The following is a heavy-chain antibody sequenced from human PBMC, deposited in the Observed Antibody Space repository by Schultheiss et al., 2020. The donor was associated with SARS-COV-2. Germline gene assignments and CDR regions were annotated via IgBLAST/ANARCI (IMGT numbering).Heavy chain of an antibody. CDR2: IYSGGST. CDR1: GFTVSSNY. J-gene: IGHJ4*02. D-gene: IGHD2-8*01. CDR3: TSNSGYCTNGVCYMGDY. V-gene: IGHV3-66*01. Sequence: GGSLRLSCAASGFTVSSNYMSWVRQAPGKGLEWVSVIYSGGSTYYADSVKGRFTISRDNSKNTLYLQMNSLKTEDTAVYYCTSNSGYCTNGVCYMGDYWGQGTLVTVSS.